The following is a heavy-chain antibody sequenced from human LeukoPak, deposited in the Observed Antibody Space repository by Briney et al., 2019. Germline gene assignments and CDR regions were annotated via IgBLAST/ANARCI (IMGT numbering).Heavy chain of an antibody. CDR2: ISSSSSYI. V-gene: IGHV3-21*01. D-gene: IGHD1-1*01. CDR1: GFTFSSYS. CDR3: ARDQSGTGQDWFDP. J-gene: IGHJ5*02. Sequence: GGSLRVSCAASGFTFSSYSMNWVRQAPGKGLEWVSSISSSSSYIYYADSVKGRFTISRDNAKNSLYLQMNSLRAEDTAVYYCARDQSGTGQDWFDPWGQGTLVTVSS.